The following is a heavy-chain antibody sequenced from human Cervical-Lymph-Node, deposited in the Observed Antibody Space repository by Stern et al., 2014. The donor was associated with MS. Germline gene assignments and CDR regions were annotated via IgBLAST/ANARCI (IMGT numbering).Heavy chain of an antibody. D-gene: IGHD3-10*01. V-gene: IGHV2-26*01. Sequence: QVTLKESGPVLVKPTETLTLTCTVSGFSLSNARMGVSWIRQPPGKALEWLAKIFSNDEKSYSTSLKSRLTISKDTSKSQVVLTMTNMDPVDTATYYCARIRETGGWFDPWGQGTLVTVSS. CDR3: ARIRETGGWFDP. CDR1: GFSLSNARMG. J-gene: IGHJ5*02. CDR2: IFSNDEK.